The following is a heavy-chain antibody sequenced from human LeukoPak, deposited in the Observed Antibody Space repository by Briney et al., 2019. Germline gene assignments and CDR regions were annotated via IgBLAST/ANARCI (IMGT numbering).Heavy chain of an antibody. CDR2: ITSSSSNI. Sequence: GGSLRLSCAASGFTFSSYAMHWVRQAPGKGLEWVSYITSSSSNIYYADSVKGRFTISRDNAKDSLYLQMNSLRAEDTAVYYCARAVSSGWSDYWGQGTLVTVSS. CDR1: GFTFSSYA. D-gene: IGHD6-19*01. CDR3: ARAVSSGWSDY. V-gene: IGHV3-48*01. J-gene: IGHJ4*02.